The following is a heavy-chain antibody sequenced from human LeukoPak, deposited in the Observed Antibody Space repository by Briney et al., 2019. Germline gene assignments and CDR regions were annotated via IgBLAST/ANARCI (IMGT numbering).Heavy chain of an antibody. Sequence: ASLKLSCAASGYTFTSYAISWVRQAPGQGLEWMGLISSYNGNTNYAQKIQGRVTMTTDTSTSTAYMELRSLRSDDTAVYYCARDDILTGYSHFDYWGQGTLVTVSS. CDR3: ARDDILTGYSHFDY. D-gene: IGHD3-9*01. J-gene: IGHJ4*02. CDR1: GYTFTSYA. V-gene: IGHV1-18*04. CDR2: ISSYNGNT.